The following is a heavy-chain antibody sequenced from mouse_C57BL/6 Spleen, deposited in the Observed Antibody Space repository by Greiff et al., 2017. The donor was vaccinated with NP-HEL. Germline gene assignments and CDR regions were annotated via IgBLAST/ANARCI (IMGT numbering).Heavy chain of an antibody. Sequence: VQLQQPGTELVKPGPSVKWPSRASATPFPAYGRTWVRQMPGQGLEWIGNINPSNGGTNYNEKFKSKATLTVDKSSSTAYMQLSSLTSEDSAVYYCASPYYYGSSKAMDYWGQGTSVTVSS. D-gene: IGHD1-1*01. V-gene: IGHV1-53*01. CDR2: INPSNGGT. CDR1: ATPFPAYG. J-gene: IGHJ4*01. CDR3: ASPYYYGSSKAMDY.